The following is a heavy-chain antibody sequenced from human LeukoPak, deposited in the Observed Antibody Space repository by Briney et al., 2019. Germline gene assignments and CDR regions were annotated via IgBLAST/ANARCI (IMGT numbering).Heavy chain of an antibody. J-gene: IGHJ6*03. CDR1: GGSISSYY. V-gene: IGHV4-59*01. D-gene: IGHD2-2*01. CDR3: ALGGSSTTLDYYYYYMDV. Sequence: PSETLSPTCTVSGGSISSYYWSWIRQPPGKGLEWIGYIYYSGSTNYNPSLKSRVTISVDTSKNQFSLKLSSVTAADTAVYYCALGGSSTTLDYYYYYMDVWAKGPRSPSP. CDR2: IYYSGST.